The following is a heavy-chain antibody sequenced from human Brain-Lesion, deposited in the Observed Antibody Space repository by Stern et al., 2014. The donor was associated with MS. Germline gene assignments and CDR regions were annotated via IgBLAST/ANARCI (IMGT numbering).Heavy chain of an antibody. Sequence: DQLVESGAEVKKPGASVKVSCKVSGYTLTELSMHWVRQAPRKGLEWMGGFDPEDGETIYAQKFHGRVTMTTDTSSQTVFMLLSSLRSEDTAVYYCAPLSPGAGGNYYRHFDYWGQGTLVTVSS. CDR3: APLSPGAGGNYYRHFDY. V-gene: IGHV1-24*01. J-gene: IGHJ4*02. D-gene: IGHD1-26*01. CDR1: GYTLTELS. CDR2: FDPEDGET.